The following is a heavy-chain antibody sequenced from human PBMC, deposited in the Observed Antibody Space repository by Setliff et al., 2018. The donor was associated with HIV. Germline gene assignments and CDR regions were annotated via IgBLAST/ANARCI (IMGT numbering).Heavy chain of an antibody. CDR3: ARVKYNSGWLRPPHYFDN. V-gene: IGHV4-39*07. CDR1: GGSISSSSYY. J-gene: IGHJ4*02. CDR2: LSYSGST. Sequence: NPSETLSLTCTVSGGSISSSSYYWGWIRQPPGKGLEWIVSLSYSGSTYYNPSLKSRVTISVDTSKNQFSLNLSSVTAADTAVYYCARVKYNSGWLRPPHYFDNWGQGALVTVSS. D-gene: IGHD6-19*01.